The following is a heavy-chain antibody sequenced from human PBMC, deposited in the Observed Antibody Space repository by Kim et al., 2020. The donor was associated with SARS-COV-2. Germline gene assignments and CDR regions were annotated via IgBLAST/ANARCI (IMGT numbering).Heavy chain of an antibody. CDR3: ARDFPGIPFFDI. Sequence: GGSLRLPCAASGFTFSSYSMNWVRQAPGKGLEWVSSISSSITYIYYADSVKGRFTISRDNAKNSLYLQMNSLRAEDTAVYYCARDFPGIPFFDIWGQGTMVTVSS. CDR1: GFTFSSYS. CDR2: ISSSITYI. J-gene: IGHJ3*02. D-gene: IGHD5-18*01. V-gene: IGHV3-21*01.